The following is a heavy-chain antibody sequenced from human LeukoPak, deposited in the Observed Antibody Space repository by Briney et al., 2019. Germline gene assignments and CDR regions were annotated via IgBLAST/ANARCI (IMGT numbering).Heavy chain of an antibody. CDR3: ARGGDTVDIVATTRQSDENFDY. CDR2: IFHSGST. Sequence: SETLSLTCTVSGYSISSGYYWGWIQQPPGKGLQWIGSIFHSGSTNYNPSLKSRVTISVDTSKNQFSLKLSSVTAADTAVYYCARGGDTVDIVATTRQSDENFDYWGQGTLVTVSS. CDR1: GYSISSGYY. D-gene: IGHD5-12*01. V-gene: IGHV4-38-2*02. J-gene: IGHJ4*02.